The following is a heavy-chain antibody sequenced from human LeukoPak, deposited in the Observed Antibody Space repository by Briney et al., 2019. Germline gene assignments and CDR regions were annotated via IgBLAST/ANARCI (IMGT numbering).Heavy chain of an antibody. J-gene: IGHJ5*02. CDR3: AREGVRFLEWPLGNWFDP. CDR2: ISAYNGNT. Sequence: ASVKVSCKASGYTFTSYGISWVRQAPGQGLEWMGWISAYNGNTNYAQKLQGRVAMTTDTSTSTAYMELRSLRSDDTAVYYCAREGVRFLEWPLGNWFDPWGQGTLVTVSS. CDR1: GYTFTSYG. V-gene: IGHV1-18*01. D-gene: IGHD3-3*01.